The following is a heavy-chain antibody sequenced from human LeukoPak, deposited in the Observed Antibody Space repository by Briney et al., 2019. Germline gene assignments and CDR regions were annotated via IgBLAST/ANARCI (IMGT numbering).Heavy chain of an antibody. CDR2: IRYDGSNK. CDR1: GFTFSSYG. V-gene: IGHV3-30*02. Sequence: SGGSLRLSCAASGFTFSSYGMHWVRQAPGKGLEWVAFIRYDGSNKYYADSVKGRFTISRENSKNTLYLQMNSLRAEDTAVYYCAKDENIVVVPAAPWYYYYYMDVWGKGTTVTVSS. D-gene: IGHD2-2*01. CDR3: AKDENIVVVPAAPWYYYYYMDV. J-gene: IGHJ6*03.